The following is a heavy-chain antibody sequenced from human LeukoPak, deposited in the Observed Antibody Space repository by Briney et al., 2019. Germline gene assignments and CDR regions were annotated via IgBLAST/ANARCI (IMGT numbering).Heavy chain of an antibody. J-gene: IGHJ4*02. CDR3: ARVNPKRDGYNGNPSY. CDR1: GYTFTGYY. CDR2: INPNSGGT. V-gene: IGHV1-2*02. Sequence: ASVKVSCKASGYTFTGYYMHWVRQAPGQGLEWMGWINPNSGGTNYAQKFQGRVTMTRDTSISTAHMELSRLRSDDTAVYYCARVNPKRDGYNGNPSYWGQGTLVTVSS. D-gene: IGHD5-24*01.